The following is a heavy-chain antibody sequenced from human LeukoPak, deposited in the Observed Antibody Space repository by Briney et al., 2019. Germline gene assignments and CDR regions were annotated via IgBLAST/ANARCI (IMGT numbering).Heavy chain of an antibody. CDR1: GFTFDDYG. Sequence: GGSLRLSCAASGFTFDDYGMSWVRQAPGKGLEWVSGINWNSGSTGYADSVKGRFTISRDNAKNSLYLQMNSLRAEDTALYYCAREGYSSGWQLYYYYMDVWGKGTTVTVSS. D-gene: IGHD6-19*01. CDR2: INWNSGST. V-gene: IGHV3-20*04. CDR3: AREGYSSGWQLYYYYMDV. J-gene: IGHJ6*03.